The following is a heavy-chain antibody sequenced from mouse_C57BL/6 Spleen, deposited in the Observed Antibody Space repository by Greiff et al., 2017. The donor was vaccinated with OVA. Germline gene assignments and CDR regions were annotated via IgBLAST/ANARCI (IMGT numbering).Heavy chain of an antibody. CDR2: INYDGSST. D-gene: IGHD2-1*01. Sequence: EVQVVESEGGLVQPGSSMKLSCTASGFTFSDYYMAWVRQVPEKGLEWVANINYDGSSTYYLDSLKSRFIISRDNAENILYLQMSSLKSEDTATYYCARDFGNYTYAMDYWGQGTSVTVSS. CDR1: GFTFSDYY. J-gene: IGHJ4*01. CDR3: ARDFGNYTYAMDY. V-gene: IGHV5-16*01.